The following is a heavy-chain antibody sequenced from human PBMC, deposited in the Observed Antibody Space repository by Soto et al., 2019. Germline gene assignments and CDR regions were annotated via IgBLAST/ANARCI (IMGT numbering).Heavy chain of an antibody. Sequence: SETLSLTCTVSGGSISSYYWSWIRQPPGKGLEWIGYIYYSGSTNYNPSLKSRVTISVDTSKNQFSLKLSSVTAADTAVYYCARVGVVGATNWYFDLWGRGTLVTVSS. CDR1: GGSISSYY. D-gene: IGHD2-15*01. V-gene: IGHV4-59*01. CDR3: ARVGVVGATNWYFDL. CDR2: IYYSGST. J-gene: IGHJ2*01.